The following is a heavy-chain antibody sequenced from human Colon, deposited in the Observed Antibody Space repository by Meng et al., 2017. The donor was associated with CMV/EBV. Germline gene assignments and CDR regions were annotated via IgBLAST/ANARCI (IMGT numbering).Heavy chain of an antibody. D-gene: IGHD6-13*01. Sequence: GESLKISCAASGFTFSDYYMSWIRQAPGKGLEWVSYISSSGSIIYYADSVKGRFTISRDNAKNSLYLQMNSLRAEDTAVYYCARASFSAAGTGYYYYGMDVWGQGTTVTVSS. J-gene: IGHJ6*02. CDR2: ISSSGSII. CDR3: ARASFSAAGTGYYYYGMDV. CDR1: GFTFSDYY. V-gene: IGHV3-11*01.